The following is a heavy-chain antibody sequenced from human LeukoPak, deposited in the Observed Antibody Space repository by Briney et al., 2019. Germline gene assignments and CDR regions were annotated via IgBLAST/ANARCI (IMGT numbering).Heavy chain of an antibody. CDR1: GGSISSGSYY. CDR2: IYYDGST. D-gene: IGHD5-18*01. J-gene: IGHJ3*02. Sequence: PSETLSLTCTVSGGSISSGSYYWSWIRQPPGKGLEWIGYIYYDGSTNYNPSLKSRVTISLDTSKNQFSLKLSSVTAADTAVYYCARPGVGSGRYGAFDIWGQGTMVTVYS. CDR3: ARPGVGSGRYGAFDI. V-gene: IGHV4-61*01.